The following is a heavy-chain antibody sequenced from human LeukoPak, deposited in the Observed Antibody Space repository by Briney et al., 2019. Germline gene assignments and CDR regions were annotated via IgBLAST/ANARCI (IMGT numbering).Heavy chain of an antibody. Sequence: SETLSLTCTVSGGSFTSSNYYWGWIRQPPGKGLEWIGSIYYSGSTYYNPSLKSRVTISVDTSKNQFSLNLRSVTAADTAVYYCARHAFYYYYYMDVWGKGTTVTVSS. J-gene: IGHJ6*03. D-gene: IGHD3-16*01. CDR2: IYYSGST. CDR3: ARHAFYYYYYMDV. CDR1: GGSFTSSNYY. V-gene: IGHV4-39*07.